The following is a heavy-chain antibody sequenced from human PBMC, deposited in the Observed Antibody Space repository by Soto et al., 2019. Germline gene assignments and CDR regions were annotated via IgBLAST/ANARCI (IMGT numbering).Heavy chain of an antibody. CDR3: ATNTVTTYYYYYGMDV. D-gene: IGHD4-17*01. CDR2: MNPNSGNT. CDR1: GYTFTSYD. V-gene: IGHV1-8*01. J-gene: IGHJ6*02. Sequence: ASVKVSCKASGYTFTSYDINWVRQATGQGLEWMGWMNPNSGNTGYAQKFQGRVTMTRNTSISTAFMELSSLRSEDTAVYYCATNTVTTYYYYYGMDVWGQGTTVTGSS.